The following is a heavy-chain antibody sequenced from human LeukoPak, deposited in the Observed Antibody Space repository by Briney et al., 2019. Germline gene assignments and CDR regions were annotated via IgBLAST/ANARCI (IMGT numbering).Heavy chain of an antibody. V-gene: IGHV3-23*01. J-gene: IGHJ5*02. CDR3: ARDFSLVVGASDS. CDR2: MALSGGPT. CDR1: GFTFSAYA. Sequence: GGSLRLSCAASGFTFSAYAMAWVRRAPGRGLEWVSTMALSGGPTHYTDSVKGRFTISRDDSKNTLYLHINSLRVEDTAVHYCARDFSLVVGASDSWGQGTLVTVSS. D-gene: IGHD1-26*01.